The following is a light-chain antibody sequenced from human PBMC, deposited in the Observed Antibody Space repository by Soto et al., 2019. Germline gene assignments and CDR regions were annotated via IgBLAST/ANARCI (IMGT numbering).Light chain of an antibody. CDR2: AAS. CDR1: QSISSY. CDR3: QQSYRT. V-gene: IGKV1-39*01. Sequence: DIQMTQSPSSLSASVGDRVTITCRASQSISSYLNWYQQKPGKAPKLLIYAASSLQSGVPSRFSGSGSGTAFTLTISSLQPEDFATYYCQQSYRTFGQGTKVEIK. J-gene: IGKJ1*01.